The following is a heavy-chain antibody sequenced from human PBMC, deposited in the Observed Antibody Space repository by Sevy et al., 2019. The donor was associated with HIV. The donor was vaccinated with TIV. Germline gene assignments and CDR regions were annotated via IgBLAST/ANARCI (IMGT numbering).Heavy chain of an antibody. J-gene: IGHJ4*02. CDR3: AIIAARPGGYFDY. D-gene: IGHD6-6*01. V-gene: IGHV3-11*06. CDR2: ISSSSSYT. Sequence: GGSLRLSCAASGFTFSDYYMSWIRQAPGKGLEWVSYISSSSSYTNYAHSVKGRFTISRDNAKNSLYLQMNSLRAEDTAVYYCAIIAARPGGYFDYWGQGTLVTVSS. CDR1: GFTFSDYY.